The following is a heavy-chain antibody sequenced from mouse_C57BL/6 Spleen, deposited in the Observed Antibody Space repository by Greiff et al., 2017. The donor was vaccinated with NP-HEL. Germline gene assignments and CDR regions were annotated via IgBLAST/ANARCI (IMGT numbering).Heavy chain of an antibody. CDR3: ARPDYYGSSPYAMDY. V-gene: IGHV1-4*01. Sequence: QVQLQQSGAELARPGASVKMSCKASGYTFTSYTMHWVKQRPGQGLEWIGYINPSSGYTKYNQKFKDKATLTADKSSSTAYMQLSSLTSEDSAVYYCARPDYYGSSPYAMDYWGQGTSVTVSS. CDR1: GYTFTSYT. CDR2: INPSSGYT. J-gene: IGHJ4*01. D-gene: IGHD1-1*01.